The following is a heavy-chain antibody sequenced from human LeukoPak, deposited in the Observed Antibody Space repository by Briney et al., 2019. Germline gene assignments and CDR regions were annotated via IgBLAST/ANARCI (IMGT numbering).Heavy chain of an antibody. J-gene: IGHJ4*02. CDR1: GYTFTNEP. V-gene: IGHV1-2*02. CDR2: INPNSGGT. Sequence: GASVKVSCTSYGYTFTNEPLNWVRQAPGQGLEWMGWINPNSGGTNYAQKFQGRVTMTRDTSISTAYMELSRLRSDDTAVYYCARHDFWSGHPCDYWGQGTLVTVSS. D-gene: IGHD3-3*01. CDR3: ARHDFWSGHPCDY.